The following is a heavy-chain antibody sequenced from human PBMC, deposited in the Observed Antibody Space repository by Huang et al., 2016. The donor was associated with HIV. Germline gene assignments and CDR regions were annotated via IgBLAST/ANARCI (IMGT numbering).Heavy chain of an antibody. V-gene: IGHV4-34*02. CDR3: ARDATKNPRGWFDP. D-gene: IGHD3-10*01. J-gene: IGHJ5*02. CDR2: INHLGRT. Sequence: QVHLQQWGAGLLKSAETLSLTCAVYGGSLSGYYWSWLRQTPGKGLEWIEEINHLGRTNYNPSLKSRVSISMDGSKKQFSLKLRSISDADTAVYFCARDATKNPRGWFDPWGQGTLVTVSS. CDR1: GGSLSGYY.